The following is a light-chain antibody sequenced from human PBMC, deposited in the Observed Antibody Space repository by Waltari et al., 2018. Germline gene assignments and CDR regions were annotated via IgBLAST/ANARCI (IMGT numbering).Light chain of an antibody. CDR2: ENF. V-gene: IGLV6-57*04. CDR1: GGSIARDY. J-gene: IGLJ2*01. Sequence: FLLTQPHPVSESPGKTLTISCTRSGGSIARDYLTWYQQRPGSAPTTVIFENFQRPSGVPHRFSGSIDSSSNSASLIISGLKTEDEADYYCQSSDNNTVFFGGGTRLTVL. CDR3: QSSDNNTVF.